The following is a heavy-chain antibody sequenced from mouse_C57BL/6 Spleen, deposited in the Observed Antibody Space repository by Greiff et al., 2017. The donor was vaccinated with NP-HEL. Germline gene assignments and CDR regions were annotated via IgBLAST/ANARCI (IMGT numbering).Heavy chain of an antibody. D-gene: IGHD1-1*01. Sequence: DVHLVESGGGLVKPGGSLKLSCAASGFTFSSYAMSWVRQTPEKRLEWVATISDGGSYTYYPDNVKGRFTISRDNAKNNLYLQMSHLKSEDTAMYYCAREITTVGATGYFDYWGQGTTLTVSA. CDR1: GFTFSSYA. V-gene: IGHV5-4*01. J-gene: IGHJ2*01. CDR2: ISDGGSYT. CDR3: AREITTVGATGYFDY.